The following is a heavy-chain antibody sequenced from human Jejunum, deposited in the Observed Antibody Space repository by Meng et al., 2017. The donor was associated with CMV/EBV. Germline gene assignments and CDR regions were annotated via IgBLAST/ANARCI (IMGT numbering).Heavy chain of an antibody. J-gene: IGHJ4*02. CDR3: ARYGRVTGTDS. CDR2: INPKNGGT. D-gene: IGHD1-20*01. Sequence: SCQASGYNFTNFELHWVPQAPGQGPEWMGWINPKNGGTNYALDFLGRVTMTTDSFMSTVYMELSGLRSDDTALYYCARYGRVTGTDSWGQGTLVTVSS. V-gene: IGHV1-2*02. CDR1: GYNFTNFE.